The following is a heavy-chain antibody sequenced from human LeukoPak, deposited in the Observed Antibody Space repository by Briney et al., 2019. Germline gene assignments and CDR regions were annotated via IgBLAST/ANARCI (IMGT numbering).Heavy chain of an antibody. Sequence: PGGSLRLSCAASGFTVSSNYMRWVRQAPGKGLEWVSVIYDNGDAYSADSVEGRFTISRHNSKNTLYLQMNRLRPEDTAVYYCAGGSRRDGYDYWGQGTLVTVSS. CDR2: IYDNGDA. J-gene: IGHJ4*02. V-gene: IGHV3-53*04. CDR3: AGGSRRDGYDY. D-gene: IGHD5-24*01. CDR1: GFTVSSNY.